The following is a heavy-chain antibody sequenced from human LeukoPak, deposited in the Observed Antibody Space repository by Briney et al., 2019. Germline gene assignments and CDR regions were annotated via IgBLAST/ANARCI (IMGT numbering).Heavy chain of an antibody. J-gene: IGHJ6*03. CDR2: ISGSGGST. V-gene: IGHV3-23*01. Sequence: GGSLRLSCAASGFTFSSYAMSWVRQAPGKGLEWVSAISGSGGSTYYADSVKGRFTISRDNSKNTLYLQMNSLRAEDTAVYYCAKTAKEGGDEGYCYYYMDVWGKGTTVTVSS. CDR3: AKTAKEGGDEGYCYYYMDV. D-gene: IGHD6-25*01. CDR1: GFTFSSYA.